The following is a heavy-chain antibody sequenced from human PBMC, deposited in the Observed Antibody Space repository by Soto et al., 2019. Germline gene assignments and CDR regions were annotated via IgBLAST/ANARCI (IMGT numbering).Heavy chain of an antibody. CDR3: ARIADCSMTTCSFPSTFDIRGYYHYYGMDV. D-gene: IGHD2-2*01. Sequence: QVRLVQSAAEVKKPGASVKVSCKASGYTFTSYGISWVRQAPGQGLEWMGWISGYNGNTNLAQKLQGRVTMTTDTPASTVFMELRSLRSDDTAVYYCARIADCSMTTCSFPSTFDIRGYYHYYGMDVWGQATTVTVSS. CDR2: ISGYNGNT. V-gene: IGHV1-18*01. J-gene: IGHJ6*02. CDR1: GYTFTSYG.